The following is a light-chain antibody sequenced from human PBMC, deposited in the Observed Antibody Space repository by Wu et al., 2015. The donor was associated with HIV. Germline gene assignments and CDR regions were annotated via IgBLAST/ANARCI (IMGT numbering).Light chain of an antibody. V-gene: IGKV3D-20*02. Sequence: ENLLTQSPGTLSLSPGERATLSCRASKSISNNYLAWYQQKSGQAPRLLVYHASSRATGVPDRFSGSGSGTDFTLTISRLEPEDFAVYYCHQRTTWPRTFGQGTKVEVK. CDR3: HQRTTWPRT. CDR1: KSISNNY. J-gene: IGKJ1*01. CDR2: HAS.